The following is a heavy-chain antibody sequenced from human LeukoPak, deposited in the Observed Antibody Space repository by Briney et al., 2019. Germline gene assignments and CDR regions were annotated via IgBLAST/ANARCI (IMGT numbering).Heavy chain of an antibody. V-gene: IGHV3-33*01. CDR1: GFTFSSYG. J-gene: IGHJ5*02. D-gene: IGHD3-3*01. CDR3: AREFRLRDFWSGPVRFDP. CDR2: IWYDGSNK. Sequence: PGGSLRLSCAASGFTFSSYGMHWVRQAPGKGLEWVAVIWYDGSNKYYADSVKGRFTISRDNSKNTLYLQMNSLRAEDTAVYYCAREFRLRDFWSGPVRFDPWGQGTLVTVSS.